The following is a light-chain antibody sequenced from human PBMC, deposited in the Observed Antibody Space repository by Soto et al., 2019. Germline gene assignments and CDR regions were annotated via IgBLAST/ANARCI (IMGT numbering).Light chain of an antibody. Sequence: QPVLTQPPSVSGAPGQRVTISCTGSSSNIGAGYDVHWYQQLPGTAPKLLIYGNSNRPSGVPDRFSGPKSGTSASLVITGLQAEDEADYYCQSYDSSLSGYVVFGGGTKLTVL. J-gene: IGLJ2*01. V-gene: IGLV1-40*01. CDR3: QSYDSSLSGYVV. CDR2: GNS. CDR1: SSNIGAGYD.